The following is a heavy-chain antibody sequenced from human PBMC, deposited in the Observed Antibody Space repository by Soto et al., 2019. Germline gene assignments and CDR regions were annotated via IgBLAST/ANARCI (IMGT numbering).Heavy chain of an antibody. CDR2: IYYSGST. V-gene: IGHV4-31*03. D-gene: IGHD2-2*01. CDR1: GGSISSGGYY. J-gene: IGHJ6*03. CDR3: ARAKEDIVVVPAAPGHYYYYYMDV. Sequence: SETLSLTCTVSGGSISSGGYYWSWIRQHPGKGLEWIGYIYYSGSTYYNPSLKSRVTISVDTSKNQFSLKLSSVTAADTAVYYCARAKEDIVVVPAAPGHYYYYYMDVWGKGTTVTVSS.